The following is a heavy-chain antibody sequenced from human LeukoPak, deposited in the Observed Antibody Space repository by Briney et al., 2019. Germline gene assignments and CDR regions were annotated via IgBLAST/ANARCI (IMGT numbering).Heavy chain of an antibody. CDR3: AREARGGSYYEAIDC. D-gene: IGHD1-26*01. J-gene: IGHJ4*02. CDR1: GGSISSSSYY. Sequence: SETLSLTCTVSGGSISSSSYYWGWIRQPPGKGLEWIGSIYYSGSTYYNPSLESRVTISVDTSKNQFSLKLSSVTAADTAVYYCAREARGGSYYEAIDCWGQGTLVTVSS. CDR2: IYYSGST. V-gene: IGHV4-39*07.